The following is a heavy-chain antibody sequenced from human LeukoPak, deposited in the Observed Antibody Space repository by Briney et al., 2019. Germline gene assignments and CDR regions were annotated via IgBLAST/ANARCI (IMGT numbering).Heavy chain of an antibody. CDR1: GFTFDDYA. CDR3: ARIYSYGRQIYFDY. CDR2: ISWNSGNI. D-gene: IGHD5-18*01. Sequence: PGGSLRLSCAASGFTFDDYAMHWVRQAPGKGLEWVSGISWNSGNIGYADSVKGRFTISRDNAKNSLYLQMNSLRAEDTAFYYCARIYSYGRQIYFDYWGQGTLVTVSS. J-gene: IGHJ4*02. V-gene: IGHV3-9*01.